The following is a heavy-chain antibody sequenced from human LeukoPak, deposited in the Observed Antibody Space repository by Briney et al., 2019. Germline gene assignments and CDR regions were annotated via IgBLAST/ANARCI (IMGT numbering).Heavy chain of an antibody. V-gene: IGHV3-11*01. D-gene: IGHD3-22*01. CDR3: ARDPQTYGIYYYDSSGPNYFDC. CDR1: GFTFSDYY. Sequence: GGSLRLSCAASGFTFSDYYMGWIRQAPGKGLEWVSYISSSGSTIYYADSVKGRFTISRDNAKNSLYLQMNSLRAEDTAVYYCARDPQTYGIYYYDSSGPNYFDCWGQGTLVTVSS. CDR2: ISSSGSTI. J-gene: IGHJ4*02.